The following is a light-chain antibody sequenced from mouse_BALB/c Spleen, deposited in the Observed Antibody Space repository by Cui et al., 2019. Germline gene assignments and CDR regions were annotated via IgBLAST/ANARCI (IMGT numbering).Light chain of an antibody. CDR2: WAS. V-gene: IGKV6-23*01. CDR3: QQYNSYPPSLT. J-gene: IGKJ5*01. Sequence: IVMTQSLKFMSTSVGARVSITSKAGQYVATAVTWYQQKPGQSHKLLIYWASTRHTGVPDRFTGSGSGTDFTLTISNVQSEDLADYLCQQYNSYPPSLTFGAGTKLELK. CDR1: QYVATA.